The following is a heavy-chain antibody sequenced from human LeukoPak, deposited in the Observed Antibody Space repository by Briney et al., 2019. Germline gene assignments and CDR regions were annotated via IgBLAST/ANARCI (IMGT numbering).Heavy chain of an antibody. CDR3: ARDRQYLWFDP. CDR2: IYYSGST. D-gene: IGHD2-2*02. V-gene: IGHV4-39*07. Sequence: PSETLSLTCTVSGGSISSSSYYWGWIRQPPGKGLEWIGSIYYSGSTYYNPSLKSRVTISVDTSKNQFSLKLSSVTAADTAVYYCARDRQYLWFDPWGQGTLVTVSS. J-gene: IGHJ5*02. CDR1: GGSISSSSYY.